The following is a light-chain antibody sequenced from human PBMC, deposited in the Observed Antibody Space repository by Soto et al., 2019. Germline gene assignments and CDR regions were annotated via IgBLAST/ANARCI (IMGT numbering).Light chain of an antibody. CDR2: DAS. Sequence: DIQMTQSPSTLSASVGDRVTITCRARQSISRWLAWYQQKPGKAPKLLIYDASILESGVPSRFSGTGSGTEFTLTISSLQPDDFATYHCQEYNSWSGVTFGGGTKVDIK. CDR1: QSISRW. CDR3: QEYNSWSGVT. J-gene: IGKJ4*01. V-gene: IGKV1-5*01.